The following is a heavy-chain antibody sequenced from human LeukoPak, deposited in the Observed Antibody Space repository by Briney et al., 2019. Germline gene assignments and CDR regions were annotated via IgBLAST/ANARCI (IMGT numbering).Heavy chain of an antibody. D-gene: IGHD2/OR15-2a*01. J-gene: IGHJ2*01. Sequence: SETLSLTCTVSGYSISSGYYWGWIRQPPGKGLEWIGSIYHSGSTYYNPSLKSRVTISVDTSKNQFSLKLSSVTAADTAVYYCARVSMAYWYFDLWGRGTLVTVSS. V-gene: IGHV4-38-2*02. CDR1: GYSISSGYY. CDR2: IYHSGST. CDR3: ARVSMAYWYFDL.